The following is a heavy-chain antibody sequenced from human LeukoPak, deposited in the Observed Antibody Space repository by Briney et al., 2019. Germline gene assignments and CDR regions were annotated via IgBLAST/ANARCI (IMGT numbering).Heavy chain of an antibody. J-gene: IGHJ4*02. CDR1: GFTFTSSA. CDR3: AAARSGVRGVIDY. V-gene: IGHV1-58*02. D-gene: IGHD3-10*01. Sequence: ASVKVSCKASGFTFTSSAMRWVRQARGQRLEWIGWIVVGSGNTNYAQKFQERVTITRDMSTSTAYMELSSLRSEDTAVYYCAAARSGVRGVIDYWGQGTLVTVS. CDR2: IVVGSGNT.